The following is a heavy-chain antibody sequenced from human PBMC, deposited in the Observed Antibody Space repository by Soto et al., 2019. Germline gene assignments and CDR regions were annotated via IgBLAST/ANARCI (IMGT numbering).Heavy chain of an antibody. CDR2: ITPTLNIA. CDR1: GGSFSSYT. Sequence: QLQLVQSGAEVREPGSSVKVSCKASGGSFSSYTVIWVRQAPGQGLEWMGGITPTLNIAKYAEKFLGRVTNTADESTSTVNMHLSSLRSEDTAVYFCARGYYSGSNPSSFDYWGQGTLVAVSS. V-gene: IGHV1-69*01. D-gene: IGHD1-26*01. CDR3: ARGYYSGSNPSSFDY. J-gene: IGHJ4*02.